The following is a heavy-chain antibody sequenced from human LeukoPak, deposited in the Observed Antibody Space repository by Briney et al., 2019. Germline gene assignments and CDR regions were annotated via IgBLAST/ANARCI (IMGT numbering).Heavy chain of an antibody. D-gene: IGHD3-9*01. CDR3: AREAYDILTGYSENYYYYMDV. CDR2: ISSSGSTI. CDR1: GFTFSSFG. V-gene: IGHV3-48*04. Sequence: GGSLRLSCAASGFTFSSFGMNWVRQAPGKGLEWVSYISSSGSTIYYADSVKGRFTISRDNAKNSLYLQMNSLRAEDTAVYYCAREAYDILTGYSENYYYYMDVWGKGTTVTISS. J-gene: IGHJ6*03.